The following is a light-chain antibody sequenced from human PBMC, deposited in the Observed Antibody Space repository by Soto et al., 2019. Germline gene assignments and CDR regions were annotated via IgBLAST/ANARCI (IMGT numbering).Light chain of an antibody. J-gene: IGKJ1*01. CDR1: QTISSH. CDR3: QQSYSTPRT. Sequence: DIQMTQSPSSLSASVGDRVTITCRASQTISSHLNWYQQKPGKAPKLLIFAASFLQSGVPSRFSGSGSGTDFTLTISSLQPEDFATYYCQQSYSTPRTFGQGTKVEIK. CDR2: AAS. V-gene: IGKV1-39*01.